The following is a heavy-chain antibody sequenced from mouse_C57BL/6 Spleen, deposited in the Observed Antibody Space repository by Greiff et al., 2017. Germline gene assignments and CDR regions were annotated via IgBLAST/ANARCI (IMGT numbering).Heavy chain of an antibody. CDR1: GYTFTSYW. J-gene: IGHJ4*01. CDR2: IYPGSGST. CDR3: AKNYYYGSSYEGNAMDY. D-gene: IGHD1-1*01. Sequence: QVQLQQPGAELVKPGASVKMSCKASGYTFTSYWITWVKQRPGQGLEWIGDIYPGSGSTTYNEKFKSKATLTVDTSSSTAYMQLSSLTSEDSAVYYCAKNYYYGSSYEGNAMDYWGQGTSVTVSS. V-gene: IGHV1-55*01.